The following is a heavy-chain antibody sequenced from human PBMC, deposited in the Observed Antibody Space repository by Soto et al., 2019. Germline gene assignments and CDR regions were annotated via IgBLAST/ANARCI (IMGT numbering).Heavy chain of an antibody. J-gene: IGHJ6*01. V-gene: IGHV3-23*01. CDR3: ATYSEHDRRYGEQYGMDV. Sequence: LRLSCAASGFTFSSYSMNWVRQAPGKGLEWVSSITSSGDATYYADSVKGRFTISRDNAKDTLSLEMNSLRAEDTAVYYCATYSEHDRRYGEQYGMDVWEQGTTVTVAS. CDR1: GFTFSSYS. CDR2: ITSSGDAT. D-gene: IGHD5-12*01.